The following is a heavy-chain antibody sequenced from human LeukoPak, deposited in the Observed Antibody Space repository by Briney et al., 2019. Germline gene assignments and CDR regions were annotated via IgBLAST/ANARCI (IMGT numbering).Heavy chain of an antibody. D-gene: IGHD4-17*01. V-gene: IGHV3-23*01. J-gene: IGHJ4*02. CDR1: GFTFRNHG. CDR3: AKDRYGDYSFDY. Sequence: GGSLRLSCAASGFTFRNHGMNWVRQAPGKGLEWVSSISGSGDSTYYADSVKGRFTISRDNSKNTLPLQMNSLRAEDTAMYYCAKDRYGDYSFDYWGQGTLVTVSS. CDR2: ISGSGDST.